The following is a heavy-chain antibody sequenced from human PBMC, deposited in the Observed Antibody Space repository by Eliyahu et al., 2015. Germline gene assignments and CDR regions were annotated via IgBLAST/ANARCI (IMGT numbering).Heavy chain of an antibody. D-gene: IGHD3-3*01. CDR2: IYYSGSI. CDR3: ARQGATILGPVGYFDY. Sequence: QLQLQESGPGLVKPSETLSLTCTVSGGSISSNXDYWGWIRQPPGKGLEWIGSIYYSGSIYYNPSLKSRVTISVDTSKNQFSLKLKSVTAADTAVYHCARQGATILGPVGYFDYWGQGTQVIVSS. V-gene: IGHV4-39*01. J-gene: IGHJ4*02. CDR1: GGSISSNXDY.